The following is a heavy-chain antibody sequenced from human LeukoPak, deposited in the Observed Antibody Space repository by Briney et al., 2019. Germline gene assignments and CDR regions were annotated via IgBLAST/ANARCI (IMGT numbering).Heavy chain of an antibody. V-gene: IGHV1-18*01. CDR1: GYTFTSYG. D-gene: IGHD5/OR15-5a*01. CDR2: ISTYNGNT. CDR3: ARITQTVYDFDY. Sequence: ASVKVSCKASGYTFTSYGISWVRQAPGQGLEWMGWISTYNGNTDYAQKLQGRVTMTTDTSTSTAYMKLRSLRSDDTAVYYCARITQTVYDFDYWGQGTLVIVSS. J-gene: IGHJ4*02.